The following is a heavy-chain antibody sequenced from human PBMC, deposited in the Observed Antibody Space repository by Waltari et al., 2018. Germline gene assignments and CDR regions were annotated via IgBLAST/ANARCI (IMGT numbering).Heavy chain of an antibody. D-gene: IGHD3-22*01. CDR1: GFTFSSYG. J-gene: IGHJ3*02. CDR3: ARESDSSGYMAYDAFDI. Sequence: QVQLVESGGGVVQPGRSLRLSCAASGFTFSSYGMHWVRQAPGKGLEWVAVIWYDGSNKYYADSVKGRFTISRDNSKNTLYLQMNSLRAEDTAVYYCARESDSSGYMAYDAFDIWGQGTMVTVSS. V-gene: IGHV3-33*01. CDR2: IWYDGSNK.